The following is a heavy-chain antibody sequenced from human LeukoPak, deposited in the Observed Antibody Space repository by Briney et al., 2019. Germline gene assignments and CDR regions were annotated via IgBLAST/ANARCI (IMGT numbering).Heavy chain of an antibody. CDR3: ARDSQLPYYYYYMDV. J-gene: IGHJ6*03. CDR1: GFTFSSYG. D-gene: IGHD4-23*01. Sequence: GGSLRLSCVASGFTFSSYGMHWVRQAPGKGLEWVAVIWYDGSNKYYADSVKGRFTISRDNSKNTLYLQMNSLRAEDTAVYYCARDSQLPYYYYYMDVWGKGTTVTVSS. V-gene: IGHV3-33*01. CDR2: IWYDGSNK.